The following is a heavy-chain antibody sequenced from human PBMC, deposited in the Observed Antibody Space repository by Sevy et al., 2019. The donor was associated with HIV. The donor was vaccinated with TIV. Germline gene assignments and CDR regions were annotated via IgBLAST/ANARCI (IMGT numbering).Heavy chain of an antibody. Sequence: GGSLRLSCATSEFTFSSYSMNWVRQAPGNGLEWVSSISGGGTYIDYAYSVKGRFTISRDNAKNSLSLQMNSLRAEDTAVYYCARGTHDYGDYDRDAFDIWGQGTMVTVSS. V-gene: IGHV3-21*01. CDR3: ARGTHDYGDYDRDAFDI. CDR1: EFTFSSYS. CDR2: ISGGGTYI. D-gene: IGHD4-17*01. J-gene: IGHJ3*02.